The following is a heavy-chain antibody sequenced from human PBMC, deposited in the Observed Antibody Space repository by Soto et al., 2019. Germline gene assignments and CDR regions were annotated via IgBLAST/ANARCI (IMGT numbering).Heavy chain of an antibody. V-gene: IGHV3-15*07. CDR1: GFTFSNAW. D-gene: IGHD2-15*01. CDR3: TTLPRWSPPPDY. J-gene: IGHJ4*02. CDR2: IKSKTDGGTT. Sequence: PGGSLRLSCAASGFTFSNAWMNWVRQAPGKRLEWVGRIKSKTDGGTTDYAAPVKGRFTISRDDSKNTLYLQMNSLKTEVPAVYYCTTLPRWSPPPDYWGQGTLVTVSS.